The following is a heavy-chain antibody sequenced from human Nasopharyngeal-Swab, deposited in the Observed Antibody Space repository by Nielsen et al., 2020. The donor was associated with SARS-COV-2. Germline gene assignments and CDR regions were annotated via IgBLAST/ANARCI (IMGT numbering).Heavy chain of an antibody. J-gene: IGHJ6*02. Sequence: WLRQAPGQRLEWMGWINAGNGNTKYSQKFQGRVTITRDTSASTAYMELSSLRSEDTAVYYCARGDYSSSWDRSYYGMDVWGQGTTVTVSS. CDR2: INAGNGNT. V-gene: IGHV1-3*01. CDR3: ARGDYSSSWDRSYYGMDV. D-gene: IGHD6-13*01.